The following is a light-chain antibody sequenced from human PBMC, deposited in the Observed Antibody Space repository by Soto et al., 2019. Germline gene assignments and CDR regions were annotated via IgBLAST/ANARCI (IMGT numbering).Light chain of an antibody. CDR2: EVS. CDR3: LQTIQIPHT. V-gene: IGKV2D-29*01. Sequence: DIVMTQTPLSLSVTPGQPASISCKSSQSLLHSDGRTYVFWYLQKPGQPPQLLIYEVSNRFSGVPDRFSGSWSGTDFSLNISRVEAEDVGVYYCLQTIQIPHTFGQGTKLDIK. CDR1: QSLLHSDGRTY. J-gene: IGKJ2*01.